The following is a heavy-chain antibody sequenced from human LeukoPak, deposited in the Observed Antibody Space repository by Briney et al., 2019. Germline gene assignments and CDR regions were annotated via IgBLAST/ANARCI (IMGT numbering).Heavy chain of an antibody. D-gene: IGHD4-23*01. V-gene: IGHV3-53*01. CDR1: GFSVSINY. Sequence: GGSLRLSCVASGFSVSINYLSWVRTAPGKGLDCVSVIYSGGRTYYADCLKGRFTIYRDNSKNTLYLQMDSLRTEDTAVYYFARHDRGGATVDSDYYYYMDDWGKGTAVTVSS. CDR2: IYSGGRT. CDR3: ARHDRGGATVDSDYYYYMDD. J-gene: IGHJ6*03.